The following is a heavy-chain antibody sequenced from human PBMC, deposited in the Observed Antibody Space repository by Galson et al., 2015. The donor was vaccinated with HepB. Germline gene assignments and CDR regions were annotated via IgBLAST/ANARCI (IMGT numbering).Heavy chain of an antibody. CDR2: ISSSSSYI. Sequence: SLRLSCAAAGFTFSSYSMNWVRQAPGKGLEWVSSISSSSSYIYYADSVKGRFTISRDNAKNPLYLQMNSVRAEDTAVYYCERAGVTAANFLGYWGPRTLVTVSS. D-gene: IGHD2-2*01. CDR3: ERAGVTAANFLGY. CDR1: GFTFSSYS. J-gene: IGHJ4*02. V-gene: IGHV3-21*03.